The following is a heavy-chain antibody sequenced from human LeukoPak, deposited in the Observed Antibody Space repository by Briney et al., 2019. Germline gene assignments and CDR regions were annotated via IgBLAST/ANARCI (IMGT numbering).Heavy chain of an antibody. D-gene: IGHD2-2*01. J-gene: IGHJ4*02. CDR2: IIPILGIA. CDR1: GGTFSRYA. Sequence: SVKVSCKASGGTFSRYAISWVRQAPGQGLEWMGRIIPILGIANYAQKFQGRVTITADKSTSTAYMELSSLRSEDTAVYYCASPAARSHFDYWGQGTLVTVSS. V-gene: IGHV1-69*04. CDR3: ASPAARSHFDY.